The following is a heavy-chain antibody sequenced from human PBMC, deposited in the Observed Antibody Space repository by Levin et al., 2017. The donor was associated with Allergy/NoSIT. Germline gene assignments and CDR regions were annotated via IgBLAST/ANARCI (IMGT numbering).Heavy chain of an antibody. CDR2: ISGSDDST. J-gene: IGHJ1*01. CDR3: ARASPFRIWSGSYTYAEYFQH. CDR1: GFTFRSYA. D-gene: IGHD3-3*01. Sequence: GESLKISCAASGFTFRSYAMSWVRQAPGKGLEWVSGISGSDDSTDYADSVKGRFTISRDNSKNTLYLQMNSLRAEDTAVYFCARASPFRIWSGSYTYAEYFQHWGQGTLVTVSS. V-gene: IGHV3-23*01.